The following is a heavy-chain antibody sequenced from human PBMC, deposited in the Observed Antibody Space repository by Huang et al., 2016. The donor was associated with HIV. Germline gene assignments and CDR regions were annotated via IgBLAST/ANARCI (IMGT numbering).Heavy chain of an antibody. CDR2: ISAYNGNT. J-gene: IGHJ4*02. Sequence: QVQLVQSGAEVKKPGASVKVSCKASGYSFSDYGVNWMRQAPEQGLEWWGWISAYNGNTNYAQNLQGRVTRSTDTSTSTSYMELRSLRSDDTAVYYCARDSCYDSSGYPVYFDYWGQGTLVTVSS. V-gene: IGHV1-18*01. CDR3: ARDSCYDSSGYPVYFDY. D-gene: IGHD3-22*01. CDR1: GYSFSDYG.